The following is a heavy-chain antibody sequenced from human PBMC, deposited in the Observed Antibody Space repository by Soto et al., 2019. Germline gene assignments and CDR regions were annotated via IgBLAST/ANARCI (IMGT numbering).Heavy chain of an antibody. D-gene: IGHD2-15*01. CDR2: IYHSGST. J-gene: IGHJ4*02. CDR3: ARAGLRYCSGGSCYSGYFDY. V-gene: IGHV4-30-2*01. CDR1: GGSISSGGYS. Sequence: SETLSLTCAVSGGSISSGGYSWSWIRQPPGKGLEWIGYIYHSGSTYYNPSLKSRVTISVDRSKNQFPLKLSSVTAADTAVYYCARAGLRYCSGGSCYSGYFDYWGQGTLVTVSS.